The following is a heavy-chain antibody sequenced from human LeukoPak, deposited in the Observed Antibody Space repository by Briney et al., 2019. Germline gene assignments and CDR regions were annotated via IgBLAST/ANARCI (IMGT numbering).Heavy chain of an antibody. CDR3: ARTRVVTGADY. CDR1: GGSISSGGYY. Sequence: PSETLSLTCTVSGGSISSGGYYWSWSRQHPGKGLEWSGYIYYSGSTYYNPSLKSRVTISVDTSKNQFSLKLSSVTAADTAVYYCARTRVVTGADYWGQGTLVTVSS. J-gene: IGHJ4*02. CDR2: IYYSGST. V-gene: IGHV4-31*03. D-gene: IGHD2-21*02.